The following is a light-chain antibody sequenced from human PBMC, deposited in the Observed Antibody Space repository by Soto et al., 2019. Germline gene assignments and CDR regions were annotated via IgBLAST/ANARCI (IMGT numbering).Light chain of an antibody. CDR3: CSYAGSYVV. Sequence: QYALTQPRSVSWSPGQSVTISCTVTSSDVGGYNYVSWYQQHPGKAPKLMIYDVSKRLSGVPDRFSGSKSGNTASLTISGLQAEDEADYYCCSYAGSYVVFGGGTKVTVL. CDR2: DVS. J-gene: IGLJ2*01. CDR1: SSDVGGYNY. V-gene: IGLV2-11*01.